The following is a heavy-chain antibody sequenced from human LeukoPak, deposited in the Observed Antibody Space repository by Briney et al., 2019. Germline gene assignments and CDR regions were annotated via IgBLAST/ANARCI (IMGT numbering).Heavy chain of an antibody. CDR2: INPNSGGT. CDR1: GYTFTGYY. CDR3: ARDPGYSSGSPDY. V-gene: IGHV1-2*02. D-gene: IGHD6-19*01. J-gene: IGHJ4*02. Sequence: ASVKLSCKASGYTFTGYYMHWVRQAPGQGLEWMGWINPNSGGTNYAQKFQGRVTMTRDTSINTAYMELSRLRSDDTAVYYCARDPGYSSGSPDYWGQGTLVTVSS.